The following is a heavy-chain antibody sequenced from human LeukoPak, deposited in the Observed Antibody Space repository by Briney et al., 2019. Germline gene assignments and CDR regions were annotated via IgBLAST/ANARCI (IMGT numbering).Heavy chain of an antibody. CDR1: GFTFSSYG. D-gene: IGHD6-19*01. V-gene: IGHV3-23*01. CDR3: AKDVAVAGSFCPDY. CDR2: ISGSGGST. J-gene: IGHJ4*02. Sequence: GGSLRLSCAASGFTFSSYGMSWVRQAPGKGLEWVSAISGSGGSTYYADSVKGRFTISRDNSKNTLYLQMNSLRAEDTAVYYCAKDVAVAGSFCPDYWGRGTLVTVSS.